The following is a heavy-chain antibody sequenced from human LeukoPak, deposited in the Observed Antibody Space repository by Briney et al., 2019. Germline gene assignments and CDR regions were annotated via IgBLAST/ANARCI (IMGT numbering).Heavy chain of an antibody. Sequence: SVKVSCKASGGTFSSYAISWVRQAPGQGLEWMGGIIPILGTANYAQKSQGRVTITADKSTSTAYMELSSLRSEDTAVYYCARSSPDIVVVPAATPNWFDPWGQGTLVTVSS. D-gene: IGHD2-2*01. V-gene: IGHV1-69*06. CDR2: IIPILGTA. CDR1: GGTFSSYA. CDR3: ARSSPDIVVVPAATPNWFDP. J-gene: IGHJ5*02.